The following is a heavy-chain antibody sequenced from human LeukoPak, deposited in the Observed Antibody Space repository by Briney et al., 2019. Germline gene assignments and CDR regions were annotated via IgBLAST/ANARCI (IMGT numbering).Heavy chain of an antibody. CDR2: IYYSGST. V-gene: IGHV4-39*07. CDR3: ARGLWLVHYYYGMDV. D-gene: IGHD5-18*01. J-gene: IGHJ6*02. CDR1: GGSISSSSYY. Sequence: SETLSLTCTVSGGSISSSSYYWGWIRQPPGKGLEWIGSIYYSGSTYYNPSLKSRVTMSVDTSKNQFSLKLSSVTAADTAVYYCARGLWLVHYYYGMDVWGQGTTVTVSS.